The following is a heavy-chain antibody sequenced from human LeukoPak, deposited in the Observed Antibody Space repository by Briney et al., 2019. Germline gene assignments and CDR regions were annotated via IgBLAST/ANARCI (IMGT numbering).Heavy chain of an antibody. CDR3: ARSRGHQLLYYYYGMDV. CDR2: IIPIFGTA. CDR1: GGTFSSYA. V-gene: IGHV1-69*13. D-gene: IGHD2-2*01. J-gene: IGHJ6*02. Sequence: ASVKVSCTASGGTFSSYAISWVRQAPGQGLEWMGGIIPIFGTANYAQKFQGRVTITADESTSTAYMELSSLRSEDTAVYYCARSRGHQLLYYYYGMDVWGQGTTVTVSS.